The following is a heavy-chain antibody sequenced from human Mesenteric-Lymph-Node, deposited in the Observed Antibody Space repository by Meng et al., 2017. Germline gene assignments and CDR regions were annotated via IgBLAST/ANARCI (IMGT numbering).Heavy chain of an antibody. V-gene: IGHV3-74*01. J-gene: IGHJ6*02. CDR1: GFTFSSYW. CDR2: INSDGSST. CDR3: AREVAGGYYYYGMDV. D-gene: IGHD6-19*01. Sequence: GGSLRLSCAASGFTFSSYWMHWVRQAPGKGLVWVSRINSDGSSTSYADSVKGRFTISRDNAKNSLYLQMNSLRAEDTAVYYCAREVAGGYYYYGMDVWGQGTTVTVSS.